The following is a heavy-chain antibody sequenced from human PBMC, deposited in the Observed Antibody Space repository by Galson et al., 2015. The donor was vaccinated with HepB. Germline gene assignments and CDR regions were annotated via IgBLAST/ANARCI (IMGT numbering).Heavy chain of an antibody. J-gene: IGHJ1*01. Sequence: SVKVSCKASGGTFSSYTISWVRQAPGQGLEWMGRIIPILGIANYAQKFQGRVTITADESTSTAYMELSSLRSEDTAVYYCAAVSYSGSSVYFQHWGQGTLVTVSS. CDR3: AAVSYSGSSVYFQH. CDR2: IIPILGIA. CDR1: GGTFSSYT. V-gene: IGHV1-69*02. D-gene: IGHD1-26*01.